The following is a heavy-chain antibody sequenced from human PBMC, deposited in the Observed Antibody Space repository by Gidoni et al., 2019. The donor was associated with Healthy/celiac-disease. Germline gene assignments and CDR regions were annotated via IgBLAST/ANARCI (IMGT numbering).Heavy chain of an antibody. Sequence: QVQLVESGGGVVQPGRSLRLFCAASGFTFRSYGIPWVRQAPGKGLEWVAVIWYDGSNKYYADSVKGRFTISRDNSKNTLYLQMNSLRAEDTAVYYCARQKTYSSPRELLRRAEGYFDYWGQGTLVTVSS. CDR1: GFTFRSYG. D-gene: IGHD1-26*01. V-gene: IGHV3-33*01. CDR3: ARQKTYSSPRELLRRAEGYFDY. J-gene: IGHJ4*02. CDR2: IWYDGSNK.